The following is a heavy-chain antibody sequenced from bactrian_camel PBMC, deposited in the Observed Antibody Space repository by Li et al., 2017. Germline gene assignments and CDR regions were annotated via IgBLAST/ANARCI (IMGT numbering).Heavy chain of an antibody. J-gene: IGHJ4*01. D-gene: IGHD6*01. V-gene: IGHV3S1*01. CDR1: GLAFSTSC. CDR2: ISTDGGST. CDR3: AEGRGSRGEHCYSLNY. Sequence: HVQLVESGGGSVQAGGSLRLSCTASGLAFSTSCMAWFRQAPGKEREAVASISTDGGSTDYAGSVGGRFTISRDNAKNTLYLQMNNLQPEDTATYYCAEGRGSRGEHCYSLNYWGQGTQVTVSS.